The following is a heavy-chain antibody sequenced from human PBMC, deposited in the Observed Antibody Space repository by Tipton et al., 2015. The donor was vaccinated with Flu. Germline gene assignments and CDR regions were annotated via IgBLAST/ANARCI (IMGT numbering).Heavy chain of an antibody. CDR2: IYLNGVT. V-gene: IGHV4-30-2*06. Sequence: TLSLTCTVSGGSLSSGAYSWTWIRQSPGKGLEWVAFIYLNGVTLYNPSLKSRVNISLDKSKNQFSLTLTSPSAADTAVYYCARGRGAAAGNFDYWGQGTLVTVSS. CDR3: ARGRGAAAGNFDY. CDR1: GGSLSSGAYS. D-gene: IGHD6-13*01. J-gene: IGHJ4*02.